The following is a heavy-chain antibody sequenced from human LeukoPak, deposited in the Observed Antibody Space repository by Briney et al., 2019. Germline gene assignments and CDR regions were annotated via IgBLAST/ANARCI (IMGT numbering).Heavy chain of an antibody. CDR3: ARAAAALEGY. Sequence: GGSLRLSCAASGFTFSSYSMNWVRQAPGKGLEWVSSISSSSSYIYYADSVRGRFTISRDNAKNSLYLQMNSLRAEDTAVYYCARAAAALEGYWGQGTLVTVSS. J-gene: IGHJ4*02. D-gene: IGHD6-13*01. CDR2: ISSSSSYI. CDR1: GFTFSSYS. V-gene: IGHV3-21*01.